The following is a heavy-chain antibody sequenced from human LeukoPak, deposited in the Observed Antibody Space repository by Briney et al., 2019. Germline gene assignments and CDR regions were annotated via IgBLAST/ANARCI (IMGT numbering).Heavy chain of an antibody. CDR1: GYSISSDYF. D-gene: IGHD3-3*01. CDR3: ARTQRFNHYYYYYVDV. Sequence: KPSETLSLTCTVSGYSISSDYFWGWIRQPPGKGLEWIGSIYHSGSTNYNPSLKSRVTISVDTSKNQFSLKLSSVTAADTAVYYCARTQRFNHYYYYYVDVWGKGTTVTVSS. V-gene: IGHV4-38-2*02. J-gene: IGHJ6*03. CDR2: IYHSGST.